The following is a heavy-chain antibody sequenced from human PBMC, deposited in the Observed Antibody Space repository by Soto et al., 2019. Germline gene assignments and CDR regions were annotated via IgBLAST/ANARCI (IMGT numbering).Heavy chain of an antibody. CDR2: IYYSGST. J-gene: IGHJ2*01. CDR1: GGSISSSSYY. CDR3: AVRLLAARRYWYFDL. D-gene: IGHD6-6*01. Sequence: QLQLQESGPGLVKPSETLSLTCTVSGGSISSSSYYWGWIRQPPGKGLEWIGSIYYSGSTYYNPSLKSRVTISVDTSKNQFSLKLSSVTAADTAVYYCAVRLLAARRYWYFDLWGRGTLVTVSS. V-gene: IGHV4-39*01.